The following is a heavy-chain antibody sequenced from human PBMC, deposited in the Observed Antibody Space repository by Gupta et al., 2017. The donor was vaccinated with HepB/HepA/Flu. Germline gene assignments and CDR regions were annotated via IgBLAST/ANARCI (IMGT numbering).Heavy chain of an antibody. CDR3: ARLGRWDWFDP. CDR2: IYYSGST. D-gene: IGHD6-13*01. J-gene: IGHJ5*02. CDR1: GGSISSYY. V-gene: IGHV4-59*08. Sequence: QVQLQESGPGLVKPSETLSLTCTVSGGSISSYYWSWIRQPPGKGLEWIGYIYYSGSTNYNPSLKSRVTISVDTSKNQFSLKLSSVTAADTAVYYCARLGRWDWFDPWGQGTLVTVSS.